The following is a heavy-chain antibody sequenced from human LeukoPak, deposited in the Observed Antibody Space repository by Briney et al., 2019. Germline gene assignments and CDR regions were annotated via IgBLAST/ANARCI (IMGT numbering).Heavy chain of an antibody. Sequence: SSETLSLTCAVSGGSISSYYWSWIRQPPGKGLEWIGYVYYSGSTNYNPSLKSRVTISVDTSKNQFSLKLSSVTAADTAVYYCASLSGWYRNWFDPWGQGTLVTVSS. CDR3: ASLSGWYRNWFDP. J-gene: IGHJ5*02. D-gene: IGHD6-19*01. CDR1: GGSISSYY. V-gene: IGHV4-59*12. CDR2: VYYSGST.